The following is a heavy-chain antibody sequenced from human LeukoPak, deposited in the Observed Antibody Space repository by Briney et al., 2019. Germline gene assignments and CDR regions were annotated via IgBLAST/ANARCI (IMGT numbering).Heavy chain of an antibody. Sequence: GGSLRLSCAASGFTFSSYGMSWVRQAPGKGLEWVSGINWNGGSTGYADSVKGRFTISRDNAKNSLYLQMNSLRAEDTALYYCARGGCGDLEVDYWGQGTLVTVSS. CDR3: ARGGCGDLEVDY. D-gene: IGHD4-17*01. CDR2: INWNGGST. J-gene: IGHJ4*02. V-gene: IGHV3-20*04. CDR1: GFTFSSYG.